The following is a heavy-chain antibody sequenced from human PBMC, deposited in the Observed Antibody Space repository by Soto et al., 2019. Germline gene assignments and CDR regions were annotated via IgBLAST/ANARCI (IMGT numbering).Heavy chain of an antibody. CDR1: GFTFSSYA. D-gene: IGHD6-13*01. CDR3: ARRGPGTYFDY. CDR2: ISGSGDST. J-gene: IGHJ4*02. Sequence: EVQLLESGGGLVQPGGSLRLYCAASGFTFSSYAMNWVRQAPGKGLEWVSVISGSGDSTYYADSVKGRFTISRDNSKNTLYLQMNSLRAEDTAVDYCARRGPGTYFDYWGQGTLVTVSS. V-gene: IGHV3-23*01.